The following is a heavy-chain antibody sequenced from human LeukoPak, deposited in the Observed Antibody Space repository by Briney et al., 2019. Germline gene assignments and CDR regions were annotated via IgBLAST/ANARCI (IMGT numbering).Heavy chain of an antibody. CDR3: ARGGGYQDY. CDR1: GGTFSSYA. V-gene: IGHV1-18*01. D-gene: IGHD3-22*01. J-gene: IGHJ4*02. CDR2: ISGYTGNT. Sequence: GSSVKVSCKASGGTFSSYAISWVRQAPGQGLEWMGWISGYTGNTNYAQKFQGRVSMTTDTSTSTAYMELRSLRSDDTAVYYCARGGGYQDYWGQGALVTVSS.